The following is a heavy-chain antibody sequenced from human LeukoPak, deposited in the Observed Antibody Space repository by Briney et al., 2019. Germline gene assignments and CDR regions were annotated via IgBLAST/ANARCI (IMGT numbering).Heavy chain of an antibody. CDR3: ARYSSSSCDAFDI. Sequence: SETLSLTCTVSGGSISSSSYYWGWIRQPPGTGLEWIGSIYYSGSTYYNPSLKSRVTISVDTSKNQFSLKLSSVTAADTAVYYCARYSSSSCDAFDIWGQGTMVTVSS. D-gene: IGHD6-6*01. J-gene: IGHJ3*02. CDR1: GGSISSSSYY. CDR2: IYYSGST. V-gene: IGHV4-39*07.